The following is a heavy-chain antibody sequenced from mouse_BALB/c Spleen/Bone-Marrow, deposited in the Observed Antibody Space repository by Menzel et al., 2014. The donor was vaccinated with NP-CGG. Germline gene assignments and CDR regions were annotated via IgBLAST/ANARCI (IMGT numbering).Heavy chain of an antibody. CDR1: GYSITSGYS. CDR3: ARNWDEYYYAMDY. Sequence: VQLQQSGPDLVKPSQSLSLTCTVTGYSITSGYSCHWIRQFPGNKLEWMGYIHYSGSTNYNPSLKSQISITRDTSKNQFFLQLNSVTTEDTATYYCARNWDEYYYAMDYWGQGTSVTVSS. V-gene: IGHV3-1*02. CDR2: IHYSGST. J-gene: IGHJ4*01. D-gene: IGHD4-1*01.